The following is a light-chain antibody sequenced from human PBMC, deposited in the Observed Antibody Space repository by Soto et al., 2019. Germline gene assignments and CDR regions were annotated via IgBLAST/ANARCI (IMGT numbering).Light chain of an antibody. CDR3: QQRNGSPWT. CDR1: PAIASF. J-gene: IGKJ1*01. Sequence: QLTQSPSSLSASGGDRVTITCRASPAIASFLAWYQQKPGTAPKLLIYDAATLQSGVPSRFSGSRSGTEYTLTISSLQPEDFATYYCQQRNGSPWTFGQGTKVEI. CDR2: DAA. V-gene: IGKV1-9*01.